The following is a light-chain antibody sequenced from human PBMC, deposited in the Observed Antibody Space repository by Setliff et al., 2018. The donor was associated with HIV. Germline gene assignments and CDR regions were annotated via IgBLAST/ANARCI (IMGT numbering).Light chain of an antibody. CDR2: EVT. CDR1: SSDVGGYDL. V-gene: IGLV2-23*02. J-gene: IGLJ1*01. CDR3: SAYSTLFIYI. Sequence: QSVLTQPASVSGSPGQSITISCSGTSSDVGGYDLVSWYQQHPGQAPKLIIYEVTERPSGISNRFSGSKSGSTASLTVSGLQAEDEADYYCSAYSTLFIYIFGTGTKVTVL.